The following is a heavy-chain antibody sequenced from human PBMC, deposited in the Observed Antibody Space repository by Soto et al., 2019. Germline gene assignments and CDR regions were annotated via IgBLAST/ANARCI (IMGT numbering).Heavy chain of an antibody. V-gene: IGHV1-2*02. D-gene: IGHD3-10*01. Sequence: ASVKVSCKASGYTFTGHYIHWVRQAPGQGLEWMGWVNPDNGGTTSAQKFQGRVTMTRDTSVTTAYLQMDSLKTEDSGVYYCARHARVGESLPLNYYAVDVWGQGTTVTVSS. CDR3: ARHARVGESLPLNYYAVDV. CDR2: VNPDNGGT. J-gene: IGHJ6*02. CDR1: GYTFTGHY.